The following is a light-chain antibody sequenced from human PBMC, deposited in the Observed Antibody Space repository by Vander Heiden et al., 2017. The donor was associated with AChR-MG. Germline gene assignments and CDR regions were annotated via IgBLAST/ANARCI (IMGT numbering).Light chain of an antibody. V-gene: IGKV1-33*01. CDR1: QAMSNS. CDR3: QQYDNFPVT. CDR2: DAS. Sequence: DIQMTQSPSSLSASVGDRVSITCQASQAMSNSLNWYQQKPGKAPKLLIYDASNLETGVPSRCSGSGSGTDFTFTISNLQPEDIATYYCQQYDNFPVTFGQGTRLEIK. J-gene: IGKJ5*01.